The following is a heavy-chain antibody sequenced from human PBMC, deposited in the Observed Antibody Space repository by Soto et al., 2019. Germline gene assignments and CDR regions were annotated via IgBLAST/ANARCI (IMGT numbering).Heavy chain of an antibody. CDR1: GITFSPFR. D-gene: IGHD2-15*01. Sequence: EVQLLESGGGLAQPGGSLRLSCAASGITFSPFRMNWVRQAPGKGLEGVSGMVGDGSSSDYADSVRGRFTISRDNSKNTLYLQMNSLRAEDTAVYYCAKDLRPDGRYDLDYWGQGTLVTVSS. CDR2: MVGDGSSS. CDR3: AKDLRPDGRYDLDY. J-gene: IGHJ4*02. V-gene: IGHV3-23*01.